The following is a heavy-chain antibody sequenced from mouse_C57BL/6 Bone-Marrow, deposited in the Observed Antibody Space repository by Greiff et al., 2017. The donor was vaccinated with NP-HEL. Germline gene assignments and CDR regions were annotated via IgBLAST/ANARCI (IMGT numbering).Heavy chain of an antibody. V-gene: IGHV1-18*01. D-gene: IGHD1-1*01. CDR1: GYTFTDYN. J-gene: IGHJ3*01. CDR3: ARRDYYGSFAY. CDR2: INPNDGGT. Sequence: DVQLQESGPELVKPGASVKIPCKASGYTFTDYNMDWVKQSHGKSLEWIGDINPNDGGTIYNQKFKGKATLTVDKSSSTAYMELRSLTSEDTAVYYCARRDYYGSFAYWGQGTLVTVSA.